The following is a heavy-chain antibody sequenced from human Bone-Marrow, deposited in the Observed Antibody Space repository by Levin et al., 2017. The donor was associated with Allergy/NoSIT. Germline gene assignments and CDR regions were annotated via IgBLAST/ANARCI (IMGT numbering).Heavy chain of an antibody. CDR2: ISRDGSNK. Sequence: GGSLRLSCATSGFTFSSYGLHWVRQTPGKGLEWMALISRDGSNKYYADSVKGRFTISRDNSKNRLYLEMNSLRSEDTAIYDCANWDHAANPWGQGTLLTVSS. J-gene: IGHJ5*02. D-gene: IGHD1-26*01. V-gene: IGHV3-30*18. CDR3: ANWDHAANP. CDR1: GFTFSSYG.